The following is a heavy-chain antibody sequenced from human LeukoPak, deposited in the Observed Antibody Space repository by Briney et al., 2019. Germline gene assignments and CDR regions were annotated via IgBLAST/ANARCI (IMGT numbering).Heavy chain of an antibody. CDR2: TYYRFKWYN. CDR1: GDSVSSNSAA. Sequence: SQTLSLTCAISGDSVSSNSAAWNWIRQSPSRGLEWLGRTYYRFKWYNDYAVSVKSRITINPDTSKNQFSLQLNSVTPEDTAVYYCARDWVDYDYGDYGDAFDIWGQGTMVTVSS. CDR3: ARDWVDYDYGDYGDAFDI. D-gene: IGHD4-17*01. J-gene: IGHJ3*02. V-gene: IGHV6-1*01.